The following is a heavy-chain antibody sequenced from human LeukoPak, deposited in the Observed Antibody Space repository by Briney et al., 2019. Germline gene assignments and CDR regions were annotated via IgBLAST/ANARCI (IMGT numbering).Heavy chain of an antibody. J-gene: IGHJ6*03. V-gene: IGHV4-39*01. CDR3: ASPVYGPANEPYMDV. Sequence: SETLSLTCTVSGGSISSSRYYWGWIRQPPGKGLEWIGSIYYSGSTYYNPSLKSRVTISVDTSKNQFSLKLSSVTAADTAVYYCASPVYGPANEPYMDVWGKGTTVTVSS. D-gene: IGHD2-8*01. CDR1: GGSISSSRYY. CDR2: IYYSGST.